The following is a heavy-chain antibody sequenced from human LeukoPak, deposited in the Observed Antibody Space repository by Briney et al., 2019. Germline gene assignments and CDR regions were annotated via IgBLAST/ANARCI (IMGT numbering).Heavy chain of an antibody. V-gene: IGHV3-23*01. CDR3: AKDSIPSSWSFAIDA. Sequence: GGSLRLSCAASGFTFSSYAMSWVRQAPGKGLEWVSAISGSGGSTYYADSVKGRFTISRDNSKNTLYLQMNSLRVEDTAVYYCAKDSIPSSWSFAIDAWGQGTMVTVSS. CDR2: ISGSGGST. CDR1: GFTFSSYA. J-gene: IGHJ3*01. D-gene: IGHD6-13*01.